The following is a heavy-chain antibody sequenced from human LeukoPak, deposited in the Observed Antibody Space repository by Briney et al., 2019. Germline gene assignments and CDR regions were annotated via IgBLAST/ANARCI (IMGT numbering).Heavy chain of an antibody. CDR3: ARDSTAMVEGLPPGAP. Sequence: ASVKVSCKASGYTFTGYYMHWVRRAPGQGLEWMGWINPNSGGTNYAQKFQGRVTITAGESTSTAYMELSSLRSEDTAVYYCARDSTAMVEGLPPGAPWGQGTLVTVSS. J-gene: IGHJ4*02. CDR1: GYTFTGYY. D-gene: IGHD5-18*01. CDR2: INPNSGGT. V-gene: IGHV1-2*02.